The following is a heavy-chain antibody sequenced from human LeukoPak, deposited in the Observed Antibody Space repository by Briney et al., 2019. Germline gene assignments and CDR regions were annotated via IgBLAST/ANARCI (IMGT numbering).Heavy chain of an antibody. CDR2: INSDGSNT. CDR3: AREDYESSGYYV. D-gene: IGHD3-22*01. Sequence: GGSLRLSCAASEFTFSYYWLPWVRQAPGKGLVWVSHINSDGSNTTYADSVKGRFTISRDNAKNTLYLQMNSLRAEDTAVYYCAREDYESSGYYVWGQGTLVTVSS. V-gene: IGHV3-74*01. CDR1: EFTFSYYW. J-gene: IGHJ4*02.